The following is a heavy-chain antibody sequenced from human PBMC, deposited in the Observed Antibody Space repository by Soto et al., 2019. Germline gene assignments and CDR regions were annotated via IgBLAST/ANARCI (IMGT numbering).Heavy chain of an antibody. CDR2: IVPILGTA. CDR3: ARAGSNFLGGGMDV. CDR1: GGILSNNA. D-gene: IGHD4-4*01. Sequence: QVQLVQSGAEVKKPGSSVKVSCETSGGILSNNAISWVRQAPGQGLEWMGGIVPILGTANYALKFKGRVTISADESMNTAYVDLSRLTADGMAVYDCARAGSNFLGGGMDVWSLGTTVTVS. J-gene: IGHJ6*02. V-gene: IGHV1-69*01.